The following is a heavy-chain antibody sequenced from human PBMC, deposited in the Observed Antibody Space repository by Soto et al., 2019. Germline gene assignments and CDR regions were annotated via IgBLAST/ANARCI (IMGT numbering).Heavy chain of an antibody. CDR2: IYYSGST. CDR3: ARISRGYSYGSDY. CDR1: GGSISSYY. Sequence: EPLSLTCPFSGGSISSYYWSWIRQPPGKGLEWIGYIYYSGSTNYNPSLKSRVTISVDTSKNQFSLKLRYVTAADTAVYYCARISRGYSYGSDYWGQGTLVTVS. J-gene: IGHJ4*02. D-gene: IGHD5-18*01. V-gene: IGHV4-59*01.